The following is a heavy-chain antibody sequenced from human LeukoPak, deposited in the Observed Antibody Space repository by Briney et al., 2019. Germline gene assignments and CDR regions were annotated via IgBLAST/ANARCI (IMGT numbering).Heavy chain of an antibody. D-gene: IGHD2-2*01. J-gene: IGHJ5*02. V-gene: IGHV1-69-2*01. CDR2: VDREDGET. CDR3: ATGYCSSTSCPLSENWFDP. CDR1: GYTFTDYY. Sequence: ASVKISCKGSGYTFTDYYMHWVQQAPGKGLEWMGLVDREDGETIYAEKFQGRVTITADTSTDTAYMELSSLRSEDTAVYYCATGYCSSTSCPLSENWFDPWGQGTLITVSS.